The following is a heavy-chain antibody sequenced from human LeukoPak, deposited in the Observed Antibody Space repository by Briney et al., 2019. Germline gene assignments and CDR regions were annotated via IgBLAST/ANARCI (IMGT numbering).Heavy chain of an antibody. CDR2: ISYDGSNK. J-gene: IGHJ4*02. Sequence: GGSLRLSCAASGFTFSSYGMHWVRQAPGKGLEWVAVISYDGSNKYYADSVKGRFTISRDNSKNTLSLQMHSLRAEDTAVYYCARAKPKNMVRGLIMRRESRYYFDYWGQGTLVTVSS. CDR1: GFTFSSYG. V-gene: IGHV3-30*03. D-gene: IGHD3-10*01. CDR3: ARAKPKNMVRGLIMRRESRYYFDY.